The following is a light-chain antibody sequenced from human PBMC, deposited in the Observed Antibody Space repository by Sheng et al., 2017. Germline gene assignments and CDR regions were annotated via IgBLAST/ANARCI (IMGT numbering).Light chain of an antibody. J-gene: IGKJ1*01. CDR3: QQYGSSRT. Sequence: EIVLTQSPGTLSLSAGERATLSCRASQSVSSNYLAWYQQKPGQAPRLLIYGASSRATGIPDRFSGSGSGTDFTLTISRLEPEDFAVYYCQQYGSSRTFGQRDQRWK. V-gene: IGKV3-20*01. CDR1: QSVSSNY. CDR2: GAS.